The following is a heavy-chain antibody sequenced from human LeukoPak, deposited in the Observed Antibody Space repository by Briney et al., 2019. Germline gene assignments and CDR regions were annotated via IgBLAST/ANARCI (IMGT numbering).Heavy chain of an antibody. V-gene: IGHV1-8*01. D-gene: IGHD2-2*01. Sequence: ASVKVSCKASGYTFTSYDINWVRQATGQGLEWMGWMNPNSGNTGYAQKFQGRVTMTRNTSISTAYMELSSLRSEDTAVYYCARVPAAIMPYYYYYYGMDVWGQGTTVTVSS. CDR1: GYTFTSYD. CDR3: ARVPAAIMPYYYYYYGMDV. CDR2: MNPNSGNT. J-gene: IGHJ6*02.